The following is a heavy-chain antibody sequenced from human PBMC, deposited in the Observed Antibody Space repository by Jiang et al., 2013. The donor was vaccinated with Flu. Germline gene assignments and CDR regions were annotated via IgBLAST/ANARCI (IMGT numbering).Heavy chain of an antibody. V-gene: IGHV1-24*01. CDR1: GHTLSELS. CDR3: ADYSWNYSERWGHQYYGMDV. Sequence: SGAEVKKPGASVKVSCKTPGHTLSELSIHWVRQAPGKGLEWVGGYDPEDHETVYAQKFQGRVTMTEDKSTDTAFMELSSLRSDDTAIYYCADYSWNYSERWGHQYYGMDVWGQGTMLIVSS. CDR2: YDPEDHET. D-gene: IGHD1-26*01. J-gene: IGHJ6*02.